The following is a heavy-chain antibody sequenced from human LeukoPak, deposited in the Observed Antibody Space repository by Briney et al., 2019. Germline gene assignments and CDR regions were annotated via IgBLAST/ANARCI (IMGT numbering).Heavy chain of an antibody. CDR3: AREGSGSYYFRAFDI. V-gene: IGHV4-59*01. J-gene: IGHJ3*02. D-gene: IGHD1-26*01. CDR1: GGSISSYY. CDR2: IYYSGST. Sequence: SETLSLTCTVSGGSISSYYWSWIRQPPGKGLEWIGYIYYSGSTNYNPSLKSRVTISVDTSKNQFSLKLSSVTAADTAVYYCAREGSGSYYFRAFDIWGQGTVVTVSS.